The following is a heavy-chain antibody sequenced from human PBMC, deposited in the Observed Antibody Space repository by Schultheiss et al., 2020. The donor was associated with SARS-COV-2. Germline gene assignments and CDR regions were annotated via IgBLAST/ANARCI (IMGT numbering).Heavy chain of an antibody. CDR2: INHSGST. CDR1: GGSFSGYY. V-gene: IGHV4-34*01. Sequence: SETLSLTCAVYGGSFSGYYWSWIRQPPGKGLEWIGEINHSGSTNYNPSLKSRVTISVDTSKNQFSLKLSSVTAADTAVYYCARGCAAAAGTLPWFDPWGQGTLVTVSS. CDR3: ARGCAAAAGTLPWFDP. D-gene: IGHD6-13*01. J-gene: IGHJ5*02.